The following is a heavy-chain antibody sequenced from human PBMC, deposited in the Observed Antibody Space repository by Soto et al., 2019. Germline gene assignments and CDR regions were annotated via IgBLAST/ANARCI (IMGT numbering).Heavy chain of an antibody. CDR3: ARSEVAADDSFDY. CDR2: IYYSGST. D-gene: IGHD6-13*01. CDR1: GGSISSSSYY. J-gene: IGHJ4*02. Sequence: QLQLQESGPGLVKPSETLSLTCTVSGGSISSSSYYWGWIRQPPGKGLEWIGSIYYSGSTYYNPSLKSRVTISVDTSKNQFSLKLSSVTAADTAVYYCARSEVAADDSFDYWGQGTLVTVSS. V-gene: IGHV4-39*01.